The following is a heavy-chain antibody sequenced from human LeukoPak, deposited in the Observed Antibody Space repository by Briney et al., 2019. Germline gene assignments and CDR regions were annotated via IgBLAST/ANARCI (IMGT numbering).Heavy chain of an antibody. CDR2: INHSGST. Sequence: SETLSLTCAVYGGSFCGYYWSWIRQPPGKRLEWIGEINHSGSTNYNPSLKSRVTISVDTSKNQFSLKLSSVTAADTAVYYCARGYCSGGSCGAGEYFQHWGQGTLVTVSS. D-gene: IGHD2-15*01. CDR1: GGSFCGYY. CDR3: ARGYCSGGSCGAGEYFQH. J-gene: IGHJ1*01. V-gene: IGHV4-34*01.